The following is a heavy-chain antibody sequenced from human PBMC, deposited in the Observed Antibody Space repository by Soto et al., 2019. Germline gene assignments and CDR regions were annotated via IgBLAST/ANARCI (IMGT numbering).Heavy chain of an antibody. CDR1: GGSVSSGSYY. D-gene: IGHD6-19*01. CDR2: IYYSGST. J-gene: IGHJ4*02. Sequence: SETLSLTCTVSGGSVSSGSYYWSWIRQPPGKGLEWIGYIYYSGSTNYNPSLKSRVTISVDTSKNQFSLKLSSVTAADTAVYYCARGGVKAVAGTFDYWGQGTLVTVSS. V-gene: IGHV4-61*01. CDR3: ARGGVKAVAGTFDY.